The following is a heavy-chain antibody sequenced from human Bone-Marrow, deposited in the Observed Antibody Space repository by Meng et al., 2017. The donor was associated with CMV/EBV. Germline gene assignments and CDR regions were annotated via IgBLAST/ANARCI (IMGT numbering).Heavy chain of an antibody. D-gene: IGHD2-2*02. V-gene: IGHV3-20*04. Sequence: GESLKISCAASGFTFDDYGMSWVRQAPGKGLEWVSGINWNGGSTGYADSVKGRFTISRDNAKNSLYLQMNSLRAEDTALYYCAKDMGSLYCSSTSCYSYFQHWGQGTLVTVSS. J-gene: IGHJ1*01. CDR3: AKDMGSLYCSSTSCYSYFQH. CDR2: INWNGGST. CDR1: GFTFDDYG.